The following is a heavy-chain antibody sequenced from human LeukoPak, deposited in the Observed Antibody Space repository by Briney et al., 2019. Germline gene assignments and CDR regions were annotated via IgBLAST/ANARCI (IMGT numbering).Heavy chain of an antibody. D-gene: IGHD3-3*01. CDR1: GFTFSSYW. V-gene: IGHV3-7*01. Sequence: PGGSLRLSCAASGFTFSSYWMSWVRQAPGKGLEWVANIKQDGSEKYYVDSVKGRFTISRDNAKNSLYLQMNSLRAEDTAVYYCARGRGYYDFWSGYWGYYFDYWGQGTLVTVSS. CDR2: IKQDGSEK. J-gene: IGHJ4*02. CDR3: ARGRGYYDFWSGYWGYYFDY.